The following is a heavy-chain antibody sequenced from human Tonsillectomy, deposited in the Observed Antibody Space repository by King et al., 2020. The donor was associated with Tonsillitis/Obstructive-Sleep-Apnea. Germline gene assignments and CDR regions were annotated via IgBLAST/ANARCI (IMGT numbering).Heavy chain of an antibody. V-gene: IGHV4-39*01. D-gene: IGHD6-13*01. Sequence: QLQESGPGLVKPSETLSLTCTVSVGSISSSCYYWGWISQPPAKGLVWICSISYSGSTSYNPSLNSRATISLDTSKNQFSLKLSSVTAADTAVYYCARYIAAAGTFDYWGQGTLVTVSS. CDR2: ISYSGST. J-gene: IGHJ4*02. CDR1: VGSISSSCYY. CDR3: ARYIAAAGTFDY.